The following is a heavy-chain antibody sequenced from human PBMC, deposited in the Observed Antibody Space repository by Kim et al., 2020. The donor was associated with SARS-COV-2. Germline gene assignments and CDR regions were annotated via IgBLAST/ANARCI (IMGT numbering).Heavy chain of an antibody. V-gene: IGHV3-49*04. D-gene: IGHD2-2*01. Sequence: GGSLRLSCTASGFTFGDYAMSWVRQAPGKGLEWVGFIRSKAYGGTTEYAASVKGRFTISRDDSKSIAYLQMNSLKTEDTAVYYCTRVLVLAAISVDWFDPWGQGTLVTVSS. CDR3: TRVLVLAAISVDWFDP. CDR2: IRSKAYGGTT. CDR1: GFTFGDYA. J-gene: IGHJ5*02.